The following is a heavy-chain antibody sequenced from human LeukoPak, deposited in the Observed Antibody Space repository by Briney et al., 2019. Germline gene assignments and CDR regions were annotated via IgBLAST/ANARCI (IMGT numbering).Heavy chain of an antibody. D-gene: IGHD2-21*02. CDR1: GFSVSDYA. CDR3: ARRLSLRFDAFAV. V-gene: IGHV3-23*01. Sequence: GGSLRLSCAASGFSVSDYAMTWIRQSPGKGLEWVSSMSDIGPNTYYADSVKGRFTISRDTSKNTLFLQMNSLRAEDTALYYCARRLSLRFDAFAVWGPGTVVTVSS. J-gene: IGHJ3*01. CDR2: MSDIGPNT.